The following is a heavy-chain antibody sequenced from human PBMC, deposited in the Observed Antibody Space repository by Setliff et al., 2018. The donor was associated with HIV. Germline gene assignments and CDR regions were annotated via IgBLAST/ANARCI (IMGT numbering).Heavy chain of an antibody. Sequence: NPSETLSLTCTVSGGSISNYYWTWIRQPPGKGPEWIAPIQYGDISHYNPSLQSRVTISVDTSTKKFSLYLSSVNETDTAVYYCARSGYTSGFYWVFGAFGVWGQGKMVTVSS. CDR3: ARSGYTSGFYWVFGAFGV. CDR1: GGSISNYY. CDR2: IQYGDIS. J-gene: IGHJ3*01. D-gene: IGHD3-22*01. V-gene: IGHV4-59*01.